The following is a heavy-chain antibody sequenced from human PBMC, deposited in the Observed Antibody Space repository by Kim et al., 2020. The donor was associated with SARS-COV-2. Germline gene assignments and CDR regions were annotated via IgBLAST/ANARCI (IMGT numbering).Heavy chain of an antibody. CDR2: ISYDGSNK. D-gene: IGHD3-10*01. CDR1: GFTFSSYG. J-gene: IGHJ6*02. CDR3: AREIPRGNRGYYYGMDV. Sequence: GGSLRLSCAASGFTFSSYGMHWVRQAPGKGLEWVAVISYDGSNKYYADSVKGRFTISRDNSKNTLYLQMNSLRAEDTAVYYCAREIPRGNRGYYYGMDVWGQGTTVTVSS. V-gene: IGHV3-33*05.